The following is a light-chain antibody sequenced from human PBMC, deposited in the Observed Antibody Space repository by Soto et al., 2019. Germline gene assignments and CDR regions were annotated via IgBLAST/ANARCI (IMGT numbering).Light chain of an antibody. CDR3: TSYTTDTALV. V-gene: IGLV2-14*01. CDR2: EVS. Sequence: QTVVTQPASVSGSPGQSITISCTGTSSDVGGYNYVSWYQQHPGKAPKLMIYEVSNRPSGVSNRFSGSKSGSTASLTISGLQAEDEGDYYCTSYTTDTALVFGTGTKVTVL. CDR1: SSDVGGYNY. J-gene: IGLJ1*01.